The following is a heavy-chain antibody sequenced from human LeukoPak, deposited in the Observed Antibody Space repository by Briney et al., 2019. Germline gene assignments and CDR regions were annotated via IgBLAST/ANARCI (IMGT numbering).Heavy chain of an antibody. CDR2: INPGGST. D-gene: IGHD2-15*01. Sequence: PSKTLSLTCAVYGGTFSGYYWSWIRQSPGKGLEWIGEINPGGSTNYNPSLESRVIISVDTSKNQFSLKMDSVRAADTAVYYCAREDCSGGDCTSFDYWGQGTLVTVSS. J-gene: IGHJ4*02. CDR3: AREDCSGGDCTSFDY. V-gene: IGHV4-34*01. CDR1: GGTFSGYY.